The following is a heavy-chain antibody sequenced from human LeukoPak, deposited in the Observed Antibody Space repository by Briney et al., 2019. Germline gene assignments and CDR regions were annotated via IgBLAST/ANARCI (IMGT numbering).Heavy chain of an antibody. CDR3: ARGSVVGYNY. D-gene: IGHD5-12*01. Sequence: SETLSLTCTVSGGSISSGGSYWTWIRQHPGKGLEWIGYIHKRGSTYYNPSLKSRVFISVDTSKNQFSLKLSSVTAADTAVYYCARGSVVGYNYWGQGTLVTVSS. J-gene: IGHJ4*02. V-gene: IGHV4-31*03. CDR2: IHKRGST. CDR1: GGSISSGGSY.